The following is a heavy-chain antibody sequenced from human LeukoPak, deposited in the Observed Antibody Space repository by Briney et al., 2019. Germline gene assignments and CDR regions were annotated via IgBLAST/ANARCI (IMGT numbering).Heavy chain of an antibody. J-gene: IGHJ4*02. CDR2: IYGDGSFT. Sequence: GGSLRLSCAASGFTFSNFWMHWVRQAPGKGLVWVALIYGDGSFTRYADSVKGRFTISRDNSKNTLYLQMNSLRAEDTAVYYCAKSSYYDSSGYYREYYFDYWGQGTLVTVSS. V-gene: IGHV3-74*01. CDR3: AKSSYYDSSGYYREYYFDY. CDR1: GFTFSNFW. D-gene: IGHD3-22*01.